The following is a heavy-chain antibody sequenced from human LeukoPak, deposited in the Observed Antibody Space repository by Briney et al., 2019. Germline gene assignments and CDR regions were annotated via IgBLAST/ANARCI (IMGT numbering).Heavy chain of an antibody. CDR1: GFPYTKAW. J-gene: IGHJ4*02. V-gene: IGHV3-15*01. CDR3: TGGYDRYDSSVLDN. Sequence: PGGSLRLSCGASGFPYTKAWMIWVRQAPGKGLEWVGRIYSKADGGTIEYPAPVKGRFTISRDDSKNTLYLQMNSLKTEDTAVYYCTGGYDRYDSSVLDNWGQGTLVTVSS. CDR2: IYSKADGGTI. D-gene: IGHD3-22*01.